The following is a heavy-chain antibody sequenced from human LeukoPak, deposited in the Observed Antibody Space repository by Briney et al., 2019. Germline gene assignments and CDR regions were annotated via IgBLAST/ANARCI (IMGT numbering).Heavy chain of an antibody. CDR3: ASYSYYYGMDV. CDR2: ISSSGSTI. D-gene: IGHD4-4*01. J-gene: IGHJ6*02. Sequence: GGSLRLSCAASGFTFSDYYMSWIRRAPGKGLEWVSYISSSGSTIYYADSVKGRFTISRDNAKNSLYLQMNSLRAEDTAVYYCASYSYYYGMDVWGQGTTVTVSS. V-gene: IGHV3-11*01. CDR1: GFTFSDYY.